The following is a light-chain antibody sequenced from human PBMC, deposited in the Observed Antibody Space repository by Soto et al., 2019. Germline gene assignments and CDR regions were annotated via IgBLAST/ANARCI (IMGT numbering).Light chain of an antibody. Sequence: IVLTQSPATLSLSPGQRATLSCRASQGVSNSLAWFQQKPGQAPRLLIYGASSRATGIPARFSGSGSGTDFTLTISSLEPEDFAIYYCQQRTNWPPAFGQGTRLEIK. J-gene: IGKJ5*01. CDR2: GAS. CDR3: QQRTNWPPA. CDR1: QGVSNS. V-gene: IGKV3-11*01.